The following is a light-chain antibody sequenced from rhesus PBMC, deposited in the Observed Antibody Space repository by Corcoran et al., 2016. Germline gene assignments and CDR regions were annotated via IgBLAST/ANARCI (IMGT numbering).Light chain of an antibody. CDR3: MQGIEFPPLT. CDR2: EVS. J-gene: IGKJ4*01. V-gene: IGKV2-104*02. Sequence: DIVMTQTPLSLPVTPGEPASISCRSSQSLLDSKDGNTYLDWYLQKPGQSPQLLIYEVSNRASGVPDRVSGSGSDTDFTLKISRVEAEDVGVYYCMQGIEFPPLTFGGGTKVELK. CDR1: QSLLDSKDGNTY.